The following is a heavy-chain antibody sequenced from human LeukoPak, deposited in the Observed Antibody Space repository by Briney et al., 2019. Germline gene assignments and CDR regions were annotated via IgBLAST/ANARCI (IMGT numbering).Heavy chain of an antibody. Sequence: SETLSLTCTVSGGSISSHYWSWVRQPPGKGLEWIGYMYDTVNTKDNPSLTSRLTLSADTSKNQFSLRLGSVTAADTAEYYCATIKRGYPYGYFDFWGQGILVTVSS. CDR3: ATIKRGYPYGYFDF. V-gene: IGHV4-59*11. CDR2: MYDTVNT. J-gene: IGHJ4*02. CDR1: GGSISSHY. D-gene: IGHD5-18*01.